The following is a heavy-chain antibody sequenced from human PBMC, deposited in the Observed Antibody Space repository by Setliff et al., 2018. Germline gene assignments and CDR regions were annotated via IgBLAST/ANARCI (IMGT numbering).Heavy chain of an antibody. Sequence: ASVKVSCKASGYTFSDYGVSWVRQAPGQGLEWMGWISPHSGRAFYAPQFQDRVIMTTDTSTNTAYLDLRSLRSDGTAVYYCERLVRYCTATACQRTSGDDLWGQGTQVTVSS. D-gene: IGHD2-8*01. J-gene: IGHJ5*02. V-gene: IGHV1-18*01. CDR2: ISPHSGRA. CDR3: ERLVRYCTATACQRTSGDDL. CDR1: GYTFSDYG.